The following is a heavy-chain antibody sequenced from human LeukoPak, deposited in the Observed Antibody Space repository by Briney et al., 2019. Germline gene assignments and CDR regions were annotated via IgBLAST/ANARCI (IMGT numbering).Heavy chain of an antibody. CDR2: IYTSGST. D-gene: IGHD4-17*01. CDR3: ARGPLTMTRGFDP. Sequence: SETLSLTCTVSGGSISSSSYYWGWIRRPAGKGLEWIGRIYTSGSTNYNPSLKTRVTMSVDTSKNQFSLKLSSVTAADTAVYYCARGPLTMTRGFDPWGQGTLVTVSS. J-gene: IGHJ5*02. V-gene: IGHV4-61*02. CDR1: GGSISSSSYY.